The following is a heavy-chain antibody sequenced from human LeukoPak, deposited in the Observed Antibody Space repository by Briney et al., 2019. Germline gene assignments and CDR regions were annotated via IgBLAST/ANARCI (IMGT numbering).Heavy chain of an antibody. Sequence: NPGESPAISCQASGYSFTTYWIGWVRQAPGKGLGWMWIIYLSGSNTRVSPTIQGQFAISSDRSITTVYLQWSNLRAADTAMYDCARTGYHYGSVSHFAFEIWGQGTMVTVSS. CDR2: IYLSGSNT. CDR1: GYSFTTYW. V-gene: IGHV5-51*01. CDR3: ARTGYHYGSVSHFAFEI. J-gene: IGHJ3*02. D-gene: IGHD3-10*01.